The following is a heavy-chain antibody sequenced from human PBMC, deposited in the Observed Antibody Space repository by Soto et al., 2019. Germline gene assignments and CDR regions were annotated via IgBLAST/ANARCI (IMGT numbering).Heavy chain of an antibody. CDR3: AKAYSRKWYLYDY. J-gene: IGHJ4*02. V-gene: IGHV4-39*07. CDR1: GGSISSSSYY. D-gene: IGHD6-13*01. CDR2: IYYSGST. Sequence: SETLSLTCTVSGGSISSSSYYWGWIRQPPGKGLEWIGSIYYSGSTYYNPSLKSRVTISVDTSKNQFSLKLTSVTAADTAVYYCAKAYSRKWYLYDYWGQGTLVTVSS.